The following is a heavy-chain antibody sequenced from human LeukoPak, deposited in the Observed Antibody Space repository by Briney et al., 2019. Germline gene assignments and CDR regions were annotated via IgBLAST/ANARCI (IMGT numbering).Heavy chain of an antibody. CDR2: ISAYNGNT. V-gene: IGHV1-18*01. J-gene: IGHJ5*02. Sequence: GGPVKASCKGSGFTLSSHGISWGRPGPGQRVWWMGWISAYNGNTNYAQKLQGRVTMTTDTSTSTAYMELRSLRSDDTAVYYCARVLTMVRGAFNWFDPWGQGTLVTVSS. CDR1: GFTLSSHG. D-gene: IGHD3-10*01. CDR3: ARVLTMVRGAFNWFDP.